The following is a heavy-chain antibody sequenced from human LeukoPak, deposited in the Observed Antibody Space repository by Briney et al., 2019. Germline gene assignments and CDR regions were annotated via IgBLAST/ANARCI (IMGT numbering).Heavy chain of an antibody. CDR1: GYTFTSYD. Sequence: ASVKVSCKASGYTFTSYDINWVRQATGQGLEWMGWMNPNSGYTGYAQRFQGRVTMTRNTSISTAYMELSSLRSEDTAVYHCARGLRRSYYLDDYWGQGTLVTVSS. V-gene: IGHV1-8*01. D-gene: IGHD1-26*01. CDR2: MNPNSGYT. J-gene: IGHJ4*02. CDR3: ARGLRRSYYLDDY.